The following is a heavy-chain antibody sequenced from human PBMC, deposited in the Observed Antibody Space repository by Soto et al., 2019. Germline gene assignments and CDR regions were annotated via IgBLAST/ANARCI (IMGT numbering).Heavy chain of an antibody. CDR2: IYHTGST. D-gene: IGHD2-2*01. J-gene: IGHJ4*02. CDR3: ARVSGYCTSISCPPYVDY. Sequence: SETLSLTCIVSGDSMSRGGYSWSWIRQPPGKGLEWIGHIYHTGSTYYNPSLETRVTISVDMSKNQFSLRLTSVTAADTAVHYCARVSGYCTSISCPPYVDYWGQGILVTVS. V-gene: IGHV4-30-2*01. CDR1: GDSMSRGGYS.